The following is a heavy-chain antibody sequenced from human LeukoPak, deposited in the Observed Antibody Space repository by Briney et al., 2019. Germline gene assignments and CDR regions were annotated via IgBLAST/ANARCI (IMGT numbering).Heavy chain of an antibody. CDR3: AELGITMIGGV. V-gene: IGHV3-48*03. CDR2: ISSSGSTI. CDR1: GFTFSSYE. D-gene: IGHD3-10*02. J-gene: IGHJ6*04. Sequence: GGSLRLSCAASGFTFSSYEMNWVRQAPGKGLEWVSYISSSGSTIYYADSVKGRSTISRDNAKNSLYLQMNSLRAEDTAVYYCAELGITMIGGVWGKGTTVTISS.